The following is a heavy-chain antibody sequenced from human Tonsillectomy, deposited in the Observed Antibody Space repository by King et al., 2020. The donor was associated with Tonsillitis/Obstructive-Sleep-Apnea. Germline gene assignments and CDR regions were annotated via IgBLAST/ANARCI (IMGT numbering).Heavy chain of an antibody. J-gene: IGHJ1*01. CDR1: GFTFDDYG. Sequence: VQLVESGGGVVRPGGSLRLSCAASGFTFDDYGMSWVRHAPGKGLEWVSGINWNGGSTGYADSVKGRFTISRDNAKNSLYLQMNSLRAEDTALYYCARDSGGGWQLVPHFQHWGQGTLVTVSS. CDR3: ARDSGGGWQLVPHFQH. CDR2: INWNGGST. V-gene: IGHV3-20*04. D-gene: IGHD6-6*01.